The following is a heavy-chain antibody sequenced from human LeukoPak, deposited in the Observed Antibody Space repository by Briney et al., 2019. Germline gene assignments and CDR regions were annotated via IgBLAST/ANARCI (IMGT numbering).Heavy chain of an antibody. CDR1: GYTLTRYA. CDR3: ARDLRSYEY. CDR2: ISGYNGNT. V-gene: IGHV1-18*01. Sequence: GASVKVSCKASGYTLTRYAISWVRQAPGQGLEWMGWISGYNGNTNYAQKLQGRVTMTTDTFTSTAYMELRSLRSDDTAVYYCARDLRSYEYWGQGTLVTVSS. J-gene: IGHJ4*02.